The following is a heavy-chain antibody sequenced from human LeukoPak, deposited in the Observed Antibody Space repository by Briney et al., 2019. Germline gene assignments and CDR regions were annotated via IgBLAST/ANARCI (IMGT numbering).Heavy chain of an antibody. Sequence: GESLKISCKGSGYSFTSYWISWVRQMPGKGLEWMGRIDPSDSYTNYSPSFQGHVTISADKSISTAYLQWSSLKASDTAMYHCARHVDIVVVPAAMPFTPGMDVWGQGTTVTVSS. J-gene: IGHJ6*02. CDR2: IDPSDSYT. V-gene: IGHV5-10-1*01. CDR3: ARHVDIVVVPAAMPFTPGMDV. D-gene: IGHD2-2*03. CDR1: GYSFTSYW.